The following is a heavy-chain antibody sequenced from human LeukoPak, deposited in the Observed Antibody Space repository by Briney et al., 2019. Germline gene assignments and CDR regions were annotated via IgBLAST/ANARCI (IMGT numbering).Heavy chain of an antibody. CDR3: ARGPRVLRYFDSEDAFDI. Sequence: SETLSLTCTVSGASIIIDYWNWLRQPPGKGLEWVGYISYSGSTYYNPSLKSRVTISVDTSKNQFSLKLSSVTAADTAVYYCARGPRVLRYFDSEDAFDIWGQGTMVTVSS. CDR2: ISYSGST. J-gene: IGHJ3*02. V-gene: IGHV4-59*01. D-gene: IGHD3-9*01. CDR1: GASIIIDY.